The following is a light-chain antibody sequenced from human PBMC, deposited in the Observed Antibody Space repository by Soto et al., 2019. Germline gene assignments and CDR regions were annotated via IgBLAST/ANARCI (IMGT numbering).Light chain of an antibody. CDR1: EIINSGY. CDR2: GAS. J-gene: IGKJ4*01. V-gene: IGKV3D-20*02. Sequence: ENLLTQSPATLSLSAGERATLFCRASEIINSGYLAWYQQKPGRAPRLLIYGASKRATGIPDRFSGSESGTDFTLTINSLEPEDSGVYYCQQRNDWVTFGGGTKVEIK. CDR3: QQRNDWVT.